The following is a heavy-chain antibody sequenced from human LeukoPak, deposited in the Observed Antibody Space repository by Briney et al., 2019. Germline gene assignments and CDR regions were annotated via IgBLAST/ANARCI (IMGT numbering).Heavy chain of an antibody. CDR3: ARDQGIEGATYMDV. J-gene: IGHJ6*03. V-gene: IGHV3-64*01. Sequence: GGSLRLSCAASGFTFNNYAMHWIRRAPGKGLESVSAISTNGDNTYYGNSVKGRFTISRDNSKNTVYLHMGSLRVEDMAVYHCARDQGIEGATYMDVWGRGTTVIVSS. CDR2: ISTNGDNT. D-gene: IGHD1-26*01. CDR1: GFTFNNYA.